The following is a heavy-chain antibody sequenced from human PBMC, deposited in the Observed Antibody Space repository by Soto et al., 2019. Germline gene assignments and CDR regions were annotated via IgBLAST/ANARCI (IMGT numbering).Heavy chain of an antibody. CDR1: GGSISSGGYY. V-gene: IGHV4-31*03. Sequence: QVQLQESGPGLVKPSQTLSLTCTVSGGSISSGGYYWSWIRQHPGKGLEWIGYIYYSGSTYYNPALTSRVTISVDTSKNQFALKLSSVTGADTAVYYCARVDYDSSRLLDYWGQGTLVTVSS. J-gene: IGHJ4*02. CDR3: ARVDYDSSRLLDY. D-gene: IGHD3-22*01. CDR2: IYYSGST.